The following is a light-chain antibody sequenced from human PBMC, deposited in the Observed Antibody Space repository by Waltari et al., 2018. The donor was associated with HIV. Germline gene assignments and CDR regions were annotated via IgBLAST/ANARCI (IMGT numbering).Light chain of an antibody. V-gene: IGLV3-25*03. CDR2: KDS. Sequence: ELTQPPSVSVSPGQTARITCSGDALPKQYAYWYQQKPGQAPVVVIYKDSERPSGIPERLSGSSSGTTVTLTISGVQTEDEADYYCQSVDRSRVVFGGGTKLTVL. CDR3: QSVDRSRVV. CDR1: ALPKQY. J-gene: IGLJ2*01.